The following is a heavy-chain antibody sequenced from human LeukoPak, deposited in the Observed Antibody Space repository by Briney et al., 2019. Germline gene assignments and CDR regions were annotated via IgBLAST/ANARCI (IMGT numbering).Heavy chain of an antibody. J-gene: IGHJ4*02. V-gene: IGHV3-7*03. D-gene: IGHD6-19*01. Sequence: GGSLRLSCVASGFTFSHSWMTWVRQAPGKGLEWVGHIKEDGSSQNYADSVKGRFTIPRDNAKSSLHLQMNGLRAEDTAMYYCVKDSGWFHFDSWGQGTLVTVSS. CDR1: GFTFSHSW. CDR3: VKDSGWFHFDS. CDR2: IKEDGSSQ.